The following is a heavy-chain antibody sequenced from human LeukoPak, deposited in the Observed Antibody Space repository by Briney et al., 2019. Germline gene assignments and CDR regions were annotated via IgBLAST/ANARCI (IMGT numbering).Heavy chain of an antibody. V-gene: IGHV3-15*01. CDR2: SKSRTDGGTT. J-gene: IGHJ4*02. CDR1: GFTFRNAW. Sequence: PWRSLRLSCAASGFTFRNAWMSWVRQAPGQGLELVGRSKSRTDGGTTEYASPVKGGFTILRDDSKNTLYLQINSLTPEDTAVYYCTDLGDYGVGWGQGTLVTVSS. CDR3: TDLGDYGVG. D-gene: IGHD4-17*01.